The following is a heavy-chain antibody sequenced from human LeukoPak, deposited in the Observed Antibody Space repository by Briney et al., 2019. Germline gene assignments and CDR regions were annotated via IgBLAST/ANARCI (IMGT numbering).Heavy chain of an antibody. CDR2: ISYDANTQ. D-gene: IGHD1-26*01. CDR1: GFTFSSYA. J-gene: IGHJ4*02. V-gene: IGHV3-30-3*01. CDR3: ASRGSSKWELPR. Sequence: PGGSLRLSCEASGFTFSSYAMHWVRQAPGKGLEWVAVISYDANTQYYADSVKGRFTISRDNSKDTLHLQMNGLRTEDTAVYYCASRGSSKWELPRWGQGTLVTVSS.